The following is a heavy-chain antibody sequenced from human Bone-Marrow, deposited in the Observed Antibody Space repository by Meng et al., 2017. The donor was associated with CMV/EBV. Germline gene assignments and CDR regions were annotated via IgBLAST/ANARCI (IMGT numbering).Heavy chain of an antibody. Sequence: LSLTCAASGFTFSSYAMHWVRQAPGKGLEWVAVISYDGSNNYYADSVMGRFTISRDNSKNTLSLQMNSPRAEDTAVYYCARPTSQLLANWFDPWGQGTLVTVSS. J-gene: IGHJ5*02. CDR2: ISYDGSNN. D-gene: IGHD2-2*01. CDR1: GFTFSSYA. CDR3: ARPTSQLLANWFDP. V-gene: IGHV3-30-3*01.